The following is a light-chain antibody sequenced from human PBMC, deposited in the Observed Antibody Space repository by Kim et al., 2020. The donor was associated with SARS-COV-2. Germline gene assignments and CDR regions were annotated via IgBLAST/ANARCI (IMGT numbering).Light chain of an antibody. V-gene: IGKV1-39*01. CDR2: AAS. CDR1: QTMSIY. Sequence: SASVGDRVNITCRASQTMSIYLNWYQQRPGKAPKLLIYAASSIQTGVPSRISGSGSGTDFTLTISTLQLEDFASYYCQQTYNHPYTFGPGTKLEI. CDR3: QQTYNHPYT. J-gene: IGKJ2*01.